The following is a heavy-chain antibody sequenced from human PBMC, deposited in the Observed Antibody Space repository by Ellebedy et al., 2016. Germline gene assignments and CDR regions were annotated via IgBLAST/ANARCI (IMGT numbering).Heavy chain of an antibody. CDR2: INPSGGST. Sequence: ASVKVSCKASGYTFTSYYMHWVRQAPGQGLEWMGIINPSGGSTSYAQKFQGRVTMTRDTSTSTVYMELSSLRSEDTAVYYCARDHAPWNVVVVAATNYFDYWGQGTLVTVSS. CDR1: GYTFTSYY. J-gene: IGHJ4*02. D-gene: IGHD2-15*01. CDR3: ARDHAPWNVVVVAATNYFDY. V-gene: IGHV1-46*01.